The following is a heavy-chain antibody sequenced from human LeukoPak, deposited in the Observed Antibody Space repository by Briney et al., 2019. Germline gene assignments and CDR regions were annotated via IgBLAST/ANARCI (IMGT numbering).Heavy chain of an antibody. V-gene: IGHV3-21*01. D-gene: IGHD5-12*01. CDR1: GFIFSNYA. J-gene: IGHJ4*02. CDR2: ISSSSSYI. Sequence: PGASLRLSCAASGFIFSNYAMSWVRQAPGKGLEWVSSISSSSSYIYYADSVKGRFTISRDNAKNSLYLQMNSLRAEDTAVYYCARAESIVATIDYWGQGTLVTVSS. CDR3: ARAESIVATIDY.